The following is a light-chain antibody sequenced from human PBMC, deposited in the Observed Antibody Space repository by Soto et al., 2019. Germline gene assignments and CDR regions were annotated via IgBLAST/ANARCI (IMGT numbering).Light chain of an antibody. J-gene: IGLJ1*01. CDR2: GVR. CDR1: RNDIGSYDY. CDR3: NSFTTSRFNV. Sequence: QSALTHPTPVSRSPGQSITITGTRNRNDIGSYDYVSWYPQHPSKAPRLLIRGVRNRPSGISSRFSASKSGLTASLTISGLRAEDEADYYCNSFTTSRFNVFGRGTKVTVL. V-gene: IGLV2-14*01.